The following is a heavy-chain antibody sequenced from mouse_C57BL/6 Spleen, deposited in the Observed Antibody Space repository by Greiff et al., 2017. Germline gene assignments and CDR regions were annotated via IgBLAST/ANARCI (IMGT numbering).Heavy chain of an antibody. CDR1: GFTFSDYY. Sequence: EVMLVESEGGLVQPGSSMKLSCTASGFTFSDYYMAWVRQVPEKGLEWVANINYDGRSTYYLDSLKSRFIISRDNAKNILYLQMSSLKSEDTATYYCARDLRDYFDYWGQGTTLTVSS. CDR2: INYDGRST. J-gene: IGHJ2*01. V-gene: IGHV5-16*01. CDR3: ARDLRDYFDY.